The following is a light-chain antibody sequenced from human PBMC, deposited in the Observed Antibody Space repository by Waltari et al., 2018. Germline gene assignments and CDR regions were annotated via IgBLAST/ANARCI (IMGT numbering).Light chain of an antibody. CDR1: SSHIGSYNF. V-gene: IGLV2-23*02. Sequence: QSALTQPASVSGSPGQSITISCPGTSSHIGSYNFFSWYQHHPGKTPKLILYEVTKRPSGVSDRFSGSKSGNTASLTISGLQAEDDADYYCYSSAMSAFVVFGGGTKLTVL. J-gene: IGLJ3*02. CDR2: EVT. CDR3: YSSAMSAFVV.